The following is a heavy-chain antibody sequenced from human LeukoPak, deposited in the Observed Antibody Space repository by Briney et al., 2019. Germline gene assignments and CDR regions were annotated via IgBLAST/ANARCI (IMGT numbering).Heavy chain of an antibody. CDR3: ARGSILTGYSYYYYGMDV. CDR2: INHSGST. CDR1: GGSFSGYY. D-gene: IGHD3-9*01. V-gene: IGHV4-34*01. J-gene: IGHJ6*02. Sequence: PSETLSLTCDVYGGSFSGYYWSWIRQPPGKGLEWIGEINHSGSTNYNPSLKSRVTISVDTSKNQFSLKLSSVTAADTAVYYCARGSILTGYSYYYYGMDVWGQGTTVTVSS.